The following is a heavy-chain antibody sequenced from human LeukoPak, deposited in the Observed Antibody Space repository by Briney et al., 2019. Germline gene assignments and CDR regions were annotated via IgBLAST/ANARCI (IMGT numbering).Heavy chain of an antibody. CDR1: GGSISSYY. CDR2: IYYSGST. D-gene: IGHD4-17*01. Sequence: SETLSLTCTVSGGSISSYYWSWVRQPPGKGLEWIGYIYYSGSTNYNPSLKSRVTISVDTSKNQFSLKLSSVTAADTAVYYCARHDYGDWFDPWGQGPWSPSPQ. J-gene: IGHJ5*02. CDR3: ARHDYGDWFDP. V-gene: IGHV4-59*01.